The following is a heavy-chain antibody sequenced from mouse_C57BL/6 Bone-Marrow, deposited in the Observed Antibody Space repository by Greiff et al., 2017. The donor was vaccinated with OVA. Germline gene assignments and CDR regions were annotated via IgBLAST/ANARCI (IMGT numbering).Heavy chain of an antibody. CDR1: GYSFTGYY. Sequence: VQLQQSGPELVKPGASVKISCKASGYSFTGYYMNWVKQSPEKSLEWIGEINPSTGGTTYNQKFKAKATLTVDKSSSTAYMQLKSLTSEDSAVYYCADYVMDYWGQGTSVTVSS. D-gene: IGHD1-1*01. CDR2: INPSTGGT. V-gene: IGHV1-42*01. J-gene: IGHJ4*01. CDR3: ADYVMDY.